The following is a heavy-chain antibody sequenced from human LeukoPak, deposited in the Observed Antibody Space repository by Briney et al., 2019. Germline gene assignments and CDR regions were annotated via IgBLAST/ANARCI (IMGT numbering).Heavy chain of an antibody. V-gene: IGHV3-30*02. Sequence: GGSLRLSCAASVFTFSSYGMHWVRQAPGKGLEWVAFIRYDGSNKYYADSVKGRFTISRDNSKNTLYLQMNSLRAEDTAVYYCAKDAEMATMYFDYWGQGTLVTVSS. CDR3: AKDAEMATMYFDY. J-gene: IGHJ4*02. CDR2: IRYDGSNK. D-gene: IGHD5-24*01. CDR1: VFTFSSYG.